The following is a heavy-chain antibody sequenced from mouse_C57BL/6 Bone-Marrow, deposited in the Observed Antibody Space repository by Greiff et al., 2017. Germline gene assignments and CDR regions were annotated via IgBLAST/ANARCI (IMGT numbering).Heavy chain of an antibody. J-gene: IGHJ4*01. V-gene: IGHV1-69*01. CDR3: ARTARDYAMDY. CDR2: IDPSDSYT. Sequence: VQLQQPGAELVMPGASVKLSCKASGYTFTSYWMHWVKQRPGQGLEWIGEIDPSDSYTNYNQKFKGKSTLTVDKSSSTAYMQRSSLTSEDSAVYYCARTARDYAMDYWGQGTSVTVSS. CDR1: GYTFTSYW. D-gene: IGHD3-1*01.